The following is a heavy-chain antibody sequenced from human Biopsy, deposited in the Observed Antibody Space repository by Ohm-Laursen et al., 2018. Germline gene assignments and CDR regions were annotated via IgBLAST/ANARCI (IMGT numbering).Heavy chain of an antibody. Sequence: SLRLSCAASGFTFNYGMHCVRQTPGKGLEWVAAIWYDGSNGNYADSVKGRFTISRDNPKNTLYLQMNSLRAEDTAAYYCARRAVAGTYNWYFDLWGRGTLVTVSS. D-gene: IGHD6-19*01. J-gene: IGHJ2*01. V-gene: IGHV3-33*01. CDR2: IWYDGSNG. CDR1: GFTFNYG. CDR3: ARRAVAGTYNWYFDL.